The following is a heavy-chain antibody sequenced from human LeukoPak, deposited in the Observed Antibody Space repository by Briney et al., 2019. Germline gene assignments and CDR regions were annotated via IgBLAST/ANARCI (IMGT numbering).Heavy chain of an antibody. J-gene: IGHJ5*02. D-gene: IGHD3-3*01. Sequence: SETLSLTCTVSGGSISSSSYYWGWIRQPPGKGLEWIGSIYYSGSTYYNPSLKSRVTISADTSKNQFSLKLSSVTAADTAVYYCARHKVYDFWSGYFDWFDPWGQGTLVTVSS. CDR1: GGSISSSSYY. CDR3: ARHKVYDFWSGYFDWFDP. CDR2: IYYSGST. V-gene: IGHV4-39*01.